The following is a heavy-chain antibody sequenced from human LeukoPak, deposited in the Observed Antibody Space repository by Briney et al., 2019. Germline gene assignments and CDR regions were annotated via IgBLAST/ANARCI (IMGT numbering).Heavy chain of an antibody. Sequence: SETLSLTCTVSGGSISSDSYYWAWIRQPPGEGLEWIASIYYSGSTYYNPSLKSRVTISVDTSRNQFSLKLSSVTAADTAVYYCASLAVAGLSEGYWGQGTLVIVSS. CDR1: GGSISSDSYY. D-gene: IGHD6-19*01. CDR2: IYYSGST. CDR3: ASLAVAGLSEGY. V-gene: IGHV4-39*01. J-gene: IGHJ4*02.